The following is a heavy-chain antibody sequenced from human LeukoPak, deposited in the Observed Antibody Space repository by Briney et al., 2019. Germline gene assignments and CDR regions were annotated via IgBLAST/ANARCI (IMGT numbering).Heavy chain of an antibody. D-gene: IGHD6-19*01. V-gene: IGHV4-59*11. Sequence: PSETLSLTCTVSGASISSHYWSWLRQPPGKGLEWIGNIYYSGSTNDNPSLKSRVTISVDTSKNQFSLKLSSVTAADTAVYYCARYIAVPSSSYYYMDVWGKGTTVTISS. CDR1: GASISSHY. CDR2: IYYSGST. CDR3: ARYIAVPSSSYYYMDV. J-gene: IGHJ6*03.